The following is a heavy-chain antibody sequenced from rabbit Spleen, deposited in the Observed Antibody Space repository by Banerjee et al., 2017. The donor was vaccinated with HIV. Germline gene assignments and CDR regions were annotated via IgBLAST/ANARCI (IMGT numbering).Heavy chain of an antibody. J-gene: IGHJ2*01. CDR3: ARNYVNAFDP. CDR2: IDTADSGNS. Sequence: QEQLEESGGDLVKPGASLTLTCTASGFSFSGSYYMCWVRQAPGKGLEWIACIDTADSGNSYYASWAQGRFTISRVSSTTVTLKMTSLTAADTATYFCARNYVNAFDPWGPGTLVTVS. D-gene: IGHD1-1*01. V-gene: IGHV1S45*01. CDR1: GFSFSGSYY.